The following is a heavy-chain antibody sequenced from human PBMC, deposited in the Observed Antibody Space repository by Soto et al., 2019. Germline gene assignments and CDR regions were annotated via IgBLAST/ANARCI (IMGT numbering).Heavy chain of an antibody. CDR2: ISSSSSNT. D-gene: IGHD3-9*01. V-gene: IGHV3-48*04. Sequence: GGSLRLSCAASGFTFSSYSMNWVRQAPGKGLEWVSYISSSSSNTNYADSVKGRFTISRDNAKNSLYLQMNSLRAEDTAVYYCARTEAILTGYYRQNWFDPWGQGTLVTVSS. CDR1: GFTFSSYS. CDR3: ARTEAILTGYYRQNWFDP. J-gene: IGHJ5*02.